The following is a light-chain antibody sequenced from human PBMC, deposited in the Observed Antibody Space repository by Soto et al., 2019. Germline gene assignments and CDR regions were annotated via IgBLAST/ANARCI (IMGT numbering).Light chain of an antibody. CDR3: SSYTSTSPLAV. V-gene: IGLV2-14*03. CDR2: GVT. J-gene: IGLJ1*01. CDR1: IRDIGGYKY. Sequence: QSALTQPASVSGSPGQSLTISCTGTIRDIGGYKYVSWYQHYPGKDPQLFNYGVTNRPSGVSNRFSCSKSVNTASLTISGLQAEDEADYYCSSYTSTSPLAVFGNGTQLTVL.